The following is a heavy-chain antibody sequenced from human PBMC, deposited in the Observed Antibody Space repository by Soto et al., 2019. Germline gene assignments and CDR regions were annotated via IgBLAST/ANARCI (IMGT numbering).Heavy chain of an antibody. CDR1: GFTFSSYG. D-gene: IGHD3-22*01. V-gene: IGHV3-30*18. CDR3: AKDLYYYDSSGYYDY. Sequence: GGSLRLSCAASGFTFSSYGMHGVRQAPGKGLEWVAVISYDGSNKYYADSVKGRFTISRDNSKNTLYLQMNSLRAEDTAVYYCAKDLYYYDSSGYYDYWGQGTLVTVSS. CDR2: ISYDGSNK. J-gene: IGHJ4*02.